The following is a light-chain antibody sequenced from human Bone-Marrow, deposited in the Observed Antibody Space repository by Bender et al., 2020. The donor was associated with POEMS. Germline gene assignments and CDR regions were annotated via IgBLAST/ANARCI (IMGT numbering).Light chain of an antibody. CDR3: CSYAGSGIWV. J-gene: IGLJ3*02. CDR1: SSDVGGYNL. CDR2: EST. V-gene: IGLV2-23*01. Sequence: QSALTQPASVSGSPGQSITISCTGTSSDVGGYNLVSWYQQLPGKAPKVMIFESTRRPSGVSNRFSASKSGNTASLTICGLQAEDEADYYGCSYAGSGIWVFGGGTKMIVL.